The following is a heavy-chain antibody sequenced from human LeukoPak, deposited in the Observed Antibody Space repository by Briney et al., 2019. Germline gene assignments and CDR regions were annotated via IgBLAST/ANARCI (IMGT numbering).Heavy chain of an antibody. CDR2: ISSSGSTI. Sequence: GGSLRLSCAASGFTFSDYYMSWIRQAPGKGLEWVSYISSSGSTIYYADSVKGRFTISRDNAKNSLYLQVNSLGAEDTAVYYCARVGFGELFDDWFDPWGQGTLVTVSS. V-gene: IGHV3-11*01. CDR1: GFTFSDYY. CDR3: ARVGFGELFDDWFDP. D-gene: IGHD3-10*01. J-gene: IGHJ5*02.